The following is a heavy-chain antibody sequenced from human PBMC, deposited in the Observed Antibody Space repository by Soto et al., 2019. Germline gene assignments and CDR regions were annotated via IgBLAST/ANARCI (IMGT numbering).Heavy chain of an antibody. Sequence: SETLSLTCTFSGASITSLYYYWGWIRQPPGKGLEWIGSSYHSGSTYYAPSLMSRVAMSVDTSKNQFSLKLNSVTAADTAVYYCARRGWGSSSFFDYWGQGTLVTVSS. J-gene: IGHJ4*02. D-gene: IGHD6-6*01. CDR3: ARRGWGSSSFFDY. V-gene: IGHV4-39*01. CDR2: SYHSGST. CDR1: GASITSLYYY.